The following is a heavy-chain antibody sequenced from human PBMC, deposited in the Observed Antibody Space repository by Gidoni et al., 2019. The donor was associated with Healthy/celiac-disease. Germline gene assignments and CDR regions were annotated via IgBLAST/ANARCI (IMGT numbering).Heavy chain of an antibody. J-gene: IGHJ5*02. V-gene: IGHV1-46*01. CDR3: ARGNTYYYDSSGYYSGWFDL. CDR2: INPSGGST. CDR1: GYTFTSYY. D-gene: IGHD3-22*01. Sequence: QVQLVQSGAEVKKPGASVKVYCKASGYTFTSYYMHWVRQAPGQGLEWMGIINPSGGSTSYAQKFQGRVTMTRDTSTSTVYMELISLRSEDTAVYYCARGNTYYYDSSGYYSGWFDLWGQGTLVTVSS.